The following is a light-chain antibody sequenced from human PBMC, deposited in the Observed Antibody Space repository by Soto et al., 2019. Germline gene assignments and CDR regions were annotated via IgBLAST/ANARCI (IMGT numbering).Light chain of an antibody. V-gene: IGLV2-8*01. CDR3: ISYAGSSNV. J-gene: IGLJ1*01. CDR2: EVS. CDR1: SSDVGSYDY. Sequence: QSALTQPPSASGSPGQSVTISCTGTSSDVGSYDYVSWYQQHPGKAPKLMIYEVSKRPSGVPDRFSGSKSGNTASPTVSGLQAEDEADYYCISYAGSSNVFGTGTKLTVL.